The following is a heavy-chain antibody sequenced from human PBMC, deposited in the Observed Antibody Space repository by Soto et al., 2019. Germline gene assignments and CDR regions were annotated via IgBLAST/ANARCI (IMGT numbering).Heavy chain of an antibody. J-gene: IGHJ6*02. Sequence: QVQLVQSGAEVKKPGASVKVSCKSSGYTFSMSGISWVRQAPGQGLEWMGWISGYNGNTNYEQKLQDRVTMTTDTSTNTGYMELRSLRSDDMAVYYCAREGPRPYYYYGMDVWGQGTTVTVSS. CDR3: AREGPRPYYYYGMDV. V-gene: IGHV1-18*03. CDR2: ISGYNGNT. CDR1: GYTFSMSG.